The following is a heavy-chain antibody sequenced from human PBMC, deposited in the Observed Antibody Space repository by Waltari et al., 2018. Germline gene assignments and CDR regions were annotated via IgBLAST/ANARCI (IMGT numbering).Heavy chain of an antibody. J-gene: IGHJ6*03. CDR2: IYTSGST. D-gene: IGHD1-26*01. CDR3: ARDGSYYYYYMDV. CDR1: GGSISSGSYY. V-gene: IGHV4-61*02. Sequence: QVQLQESGPGLVKPSQTLSLTCTVSGGSISSGSYYWSWIRQPAGKGLEWTGRIYTSGSTNYNPSLKSRVTISVDTSKNQFSLKLSSVTAADTAVYYCARDGSYYYYYMDVWGKGTTVTVSS.